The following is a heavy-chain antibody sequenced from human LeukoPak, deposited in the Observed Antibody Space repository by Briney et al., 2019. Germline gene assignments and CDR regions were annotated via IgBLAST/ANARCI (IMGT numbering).Heavy chain of an antibody. J-gene: IGHJ3*02. CDR3: ARAPYENDAFDI. CDR1: GFTFSSYD. D-gene: IGHD2-8*01. Sequence: GGSLRLSCAASGFTFSSYDMHWVRQATGKGLEWVSAIGTAGDTYYSGSVKGRFTISRENAKNSLYLQMNSPRAGDTAVYYCARAPYENDAFDIWGQGTMVTVSS. V-gene: IGHV3-13*01. CDR2: IGTAGDT.